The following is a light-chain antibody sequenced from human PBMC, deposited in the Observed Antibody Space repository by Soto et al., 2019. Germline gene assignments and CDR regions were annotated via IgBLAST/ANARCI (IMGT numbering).Light chain of an antibody. V-gene: IGLV2-14*01. J-gene: IGLJ1*01. CDR2: DVS. CDR3: SSYTSSSTYV. Sequence: QSVLTQPASGSGSPGESITISCTGNSRDVGGYNYVSWYQQHPGKAPKLMIYDVSNRPSGVSNRFSGSKSGNTASLTISGLQAEDEADYYCSSYTSSSTYVFGTGTKVTVL. CDR1: SRDVGGYNY.